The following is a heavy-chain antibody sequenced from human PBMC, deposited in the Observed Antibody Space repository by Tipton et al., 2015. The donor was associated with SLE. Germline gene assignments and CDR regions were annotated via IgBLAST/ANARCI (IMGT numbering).Heavy chain of an antibody. J-gene: IGHJ6*03. Sequence: TLSLTCTVSGGSITSSYWSWVRQPPGKGLEWIGHMHSSGSTSYNPSLKSRVTISIDKSKNEFSLRLSSVTAADTAVYYCARGYLGIRYYYYYYYMDVWGKGTTVTVSS. CDR2: MHSSGST. CDR1: GGSITSSY. CDR3: ARGYLGIRYYYYYYYMDV. D-gene: IGHD1-1*01. V-gene: IGHV4-59*01.